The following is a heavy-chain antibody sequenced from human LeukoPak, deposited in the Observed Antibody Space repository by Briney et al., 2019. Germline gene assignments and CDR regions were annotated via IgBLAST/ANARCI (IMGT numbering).Heavy chain of an antibody. Sequence: PSQTLSLTCTVSGGSISSGDYYWSWIRQPPGKGLEWIGYIYYSGSTYYNPSLKSRVTISVDTSKNQFSLKLSSVTAADTAVYYCASEMTTVTSRRDYWGQGTLVTVSS. CDR1: GGSISSGDYY. D-gene: IGHD4-17*01. CDR3: ASEMTTVTSRRDY. J-gene: IGHJ4*02. CDR2: IYYSGST. V-gene: IGHV4-30-4*01.